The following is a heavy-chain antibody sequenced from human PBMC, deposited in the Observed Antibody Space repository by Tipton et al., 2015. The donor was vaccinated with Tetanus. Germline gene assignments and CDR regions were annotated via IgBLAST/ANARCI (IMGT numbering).Heavy chain of an antibody. V-gene: IGHV4-59*12. CDR1: GGSISSYY. Sequence: TLSLTCTVSGGSISSYYWSWIRQPPGKGLEWIGYIYYSGSTNYNPSLKSRVTISVDTSKNQFSLKLSSVTAADTAVYYCARGHLSTQRVYVWFDPWGQGTLVTVSS. D-gene: IGHD6-6*01. CDR3: ARGHLSTQRVYVWFDP. CDR2: IYYSGST. J-gene: IGHJ5*02.